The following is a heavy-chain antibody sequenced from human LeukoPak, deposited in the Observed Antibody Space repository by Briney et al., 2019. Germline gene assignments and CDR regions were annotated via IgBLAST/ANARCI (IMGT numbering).Heavy chain of an antibody. V-gene: IGHV4-59*01. D-gene: IGHD2-2*01. CDR1: GGSISNYY. J-gene: IGHJ4*02. Sequence: SETLSLTCTVSGGSISNYYWSWIRQPPGKGLEWIGYIYSSGSTNYNPSLKSRVTISVDTSKNQFSLKLSSVTAADTAVYYCARGRYQLPRDYWGQGTLVTVSS. CDR2: IYSSGST. CDR3: ARGRYQLPRDY.